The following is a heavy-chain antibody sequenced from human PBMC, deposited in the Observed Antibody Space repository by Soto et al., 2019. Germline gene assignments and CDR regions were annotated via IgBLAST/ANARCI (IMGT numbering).Heavy chain of an antibody. CDR2: IYPRDSDT. D-gene: IGHD6-19*01. CDR3: ARQHPLDSRVWFT. Sequence: GESLKISCKVSGDSFTVFWIGWVRQMPGKGLEWLGSIYPRDSDTRYSPSFQGQVTISADKSLSTAYLQWNSLQASDTAIYYCARQHPLDSRVWFTWGQGTLVTVSS. J-gene: IGHJ4*02. V-gene: IGHV5-51*01. CDR1: GDSFTVFW.